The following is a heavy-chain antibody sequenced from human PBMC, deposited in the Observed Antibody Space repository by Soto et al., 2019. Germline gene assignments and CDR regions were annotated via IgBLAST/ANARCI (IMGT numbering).Heavy chain of an antibody. J-gene: IGHJ6*02. V-gene: IGHV5-51*01. CDR1: GYSFTSYW. Sequence: PGESLKISFKGSGYSFTSYWIGWVRQMPGKGLEWMGIIYPGDSDTRYSPSFQGQVTISADKSISTAYLQWSSLKASDTAMYYCARQVGYCSSTSCYTSSGMDVWGQGTTVTVSS. CDR3: ARQVGYCSSTSCYTSSGMDV. CDR2: IYPGDSDT. D-gene: IGHD2-2*02.